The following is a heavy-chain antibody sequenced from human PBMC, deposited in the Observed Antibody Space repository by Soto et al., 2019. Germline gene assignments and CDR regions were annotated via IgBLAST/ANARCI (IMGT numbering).Heavy chain of an antibody. CDR2: IIPILGIA. Sequence: SVKVSCKASGGTFSSYTISWVRQAPGQGLEWMGRIIPILGIANYAQKFQGRVTITADKSTSTAYMELSSLRSEDTAVYYCARAEYYYDSSGYYLAFDIWGQGTMVTVSS. D-gene: IGHD3-22*01. J-gene: IGHJ3*02. CDR1: GGTFSSYT. CDR3: ARAEYYYDSSGYYLAFDI. V-gene: IGHV1-69*02.